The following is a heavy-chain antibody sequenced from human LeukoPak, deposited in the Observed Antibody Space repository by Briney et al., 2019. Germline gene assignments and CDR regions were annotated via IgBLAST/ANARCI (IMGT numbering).Heavy chain of an antibody. Sequence: ASVKVSCKASGYTFTGYYMHWVRQAPGQGLEWMGWINPNSGGTNYAQKFQGRVTMTRDTSISTAYMELSRLRSDDTAVYYCARDRVEWLAPPAYDYWGQGTLVTVSS. CDR3: ARDRVEWLAPPAYDY. CDR2: INPNSGGT. J-gene: IGHJ4*02. D-gene: IGHD6-19*01. V-gene: IGHV1-2*02. CDR1: GYTFTGYY.